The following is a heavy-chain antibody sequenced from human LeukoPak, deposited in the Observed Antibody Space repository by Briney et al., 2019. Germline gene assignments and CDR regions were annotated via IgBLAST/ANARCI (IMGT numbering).Heavy chain of an antibody. V-gene: IGHV3-53*01. CDR1: GFTVSSNY. J-gene: IGHJ4*02. D-gene: IGHD2-2*02. CDR3: AKGSIASSYTGLNY. Sequence: PGGSLRLSCAASGFTVSSNYMSWVRQAPGKGLEWVSVIYSGGSTYYADSVKGRFTISRDDSKNTLSLQMNSLRAEDTAIYYCAKGSIASSYTGLNYWGQGTLVTVSS. CDR2: IYSGGST.